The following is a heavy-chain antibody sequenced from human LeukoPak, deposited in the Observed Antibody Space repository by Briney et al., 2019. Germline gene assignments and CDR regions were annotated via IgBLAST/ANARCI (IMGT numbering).Heavy chain of an antibody. CDR3: APDKSSDSSGYYFDY. J-gene: IGHJ4*02. Sequence: GGSLRLSCAASGFTFSSYAMHWVRQAPGKGLEWVAVISYDGRNNYYADSVKGRFTISRDNTKDTLYLQMNSLRAEDTAVYYCAPDKSSDSSGYYFDYWGQGTLVTVSS. CDR2: ISYDGRNN. V-gene: IGHV3-30*04. CDR1: GFTFSSYA. D-gene: IGHD3-22*01.